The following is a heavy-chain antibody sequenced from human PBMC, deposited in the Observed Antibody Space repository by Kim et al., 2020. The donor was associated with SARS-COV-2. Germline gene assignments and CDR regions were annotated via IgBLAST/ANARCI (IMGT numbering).Heavy chain of an antibody. D-gene: IGHD5-18*01. V-gene: IGHV3-48*03. J-gene: IGHJ4*02. Sequence: GGSLRLSCAASGFTFSSYEMNWVRQAPGKGLEWVSYISSSGSTIYYADSVKGRFTISRDNAKNSLYLQMNSLRAEDTAVYYCARDGYSYGWGASFSKYWGQGTLVTVSS. CDR1: GFTFSSYE. CDR2: ISSSGSTI. CDR3: ARDGYSYGWGASFSKY.